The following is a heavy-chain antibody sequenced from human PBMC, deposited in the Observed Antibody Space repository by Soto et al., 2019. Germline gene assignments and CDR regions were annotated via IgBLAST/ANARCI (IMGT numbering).Heavy chain of an antibody. CDR3: ARVPTP. V-gene: IGHV4-39*01. CDR1: GGSISSSSNY. J-gene: IGHJ5*02. Sequence: PSETLSLTCAVSGGSISSSSNYWGWIRQPPGKGLEWIGSIYFNGSPYYSPSLKSRVTISVDTSKNQFSLKLSSVTAADTAVYYCARVPTPWGQGTLVTAPQ. CDR2: IYFNGSP.